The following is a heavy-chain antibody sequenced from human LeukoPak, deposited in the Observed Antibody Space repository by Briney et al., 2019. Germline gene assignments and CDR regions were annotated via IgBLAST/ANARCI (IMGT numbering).Heavy chain of an antibody. CDR2: ISYDGSNK. D-gene: IGHD1-26*01. J-gene: IGHJ4*02. Sequence: GGSLRLSCAASGFTFSNAWMSWVRQAPGKGLEWVAVISYDGSNKYYADSVKGRFTISRDNSKNTLYLQMNSLRAEDTAVYYCARDSNSGSYFDYWGQGTLVTVSS. V-gene: IGHV3-30*03. CDR3: ARDSNSGSYFDY. CDR1: GFTFSNAW.